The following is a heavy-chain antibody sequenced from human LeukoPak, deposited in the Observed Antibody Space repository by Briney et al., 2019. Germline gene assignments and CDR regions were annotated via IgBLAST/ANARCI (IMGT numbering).Heavy chain of an antibody. J-gene: IGHJ4*02. Sequence: GGSLRLSCAASGFTFSRDSMNWVRQAPGKGLEWVSYINGGGSPIYYADSVRGRFTISRDNAKNSLFLQMNSLRAEDTAVYYCVRDNPRCCGVVPANIDDYWGQGTLVTVSS. V-gene: IGHV3-48*01. CDR2: INGGGSPI. CDR3: VRDNPRCCGVVPANIDDY. D-gene: IGHD2-15*01. CDR1: GFTFSRDS.